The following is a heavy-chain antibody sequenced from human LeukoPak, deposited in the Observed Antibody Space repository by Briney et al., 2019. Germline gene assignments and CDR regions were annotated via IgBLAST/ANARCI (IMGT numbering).Heavy chain of an antibody. CDR1: GYTFTSYG. CDR2: IIPIFGTA. D-gene: IGHD3-9*01. V-gene: IGHV1-69*13. Sequence: ASVKVSCKASGYTFTSYGISWVRQAPGQGLEWMGGIIPIFGTANYAQKFQGRVTITADESTSTAYMELSSLRSEDTAVYYCARDLKSRDYDILTGYYTGEGAFDIWGQGTMVTVSS. J-gene: IGHJ3*02. CDR3: ARDLKSRDYDILTGYYTGEGAFDI.